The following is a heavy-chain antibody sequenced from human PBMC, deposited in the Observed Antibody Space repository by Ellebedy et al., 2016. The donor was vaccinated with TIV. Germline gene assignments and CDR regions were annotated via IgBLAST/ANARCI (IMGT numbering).Heavy chain of an antibody. Sequence: PGGSLRLSCSASGFTFSNYAMHWVRQAPGKGLEWVAVISDHGSNKYYVDSVKGRFTISRDNPNDTLYLEMNSLRPEDTAVYYCAKGTERIAEAPPHFDYWGQGVLVTVSS. D-gene: IGHD6-13*01. V-gene: IGHV3-30*04. CDR1: GFTFSNYA. CDR3: AKGTERIAEAPPHFDY. CDR2: ISDHGSNK. J-gene: IGHJ4*02.